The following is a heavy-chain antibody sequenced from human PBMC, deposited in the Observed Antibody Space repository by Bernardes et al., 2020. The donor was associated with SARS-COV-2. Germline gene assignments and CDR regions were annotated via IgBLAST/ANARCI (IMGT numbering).Heavy chain of an antibody. J-gene: IGHJ1*01. CDR3: ATARYGDYVT. CDR2: IKHDGNER. D-gene: IGHD4-17*01. CDR1: GFTFGDYW. Sequence: GGSLRLSCTTSGFTFGDYWMSWVRQAPGKGLEWVANIKHDGNERYYVDSVKGRFTISRDNGKNSVYLQMSYLSIEDTAVYYCATARYGDYVTWGQGTLVTVSS. V-gene: IGHV3-7*01.